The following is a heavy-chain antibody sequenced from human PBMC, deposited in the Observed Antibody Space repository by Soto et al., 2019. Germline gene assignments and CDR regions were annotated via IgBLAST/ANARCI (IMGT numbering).Heavy chain of an antibody. V-gene: IGHV1-3*01. J-gene: IGHJ6*02. Sequence: ASLKVSCKASGYTFTSYAMHWVRQAPGQRLEWMGWINAGNGNTKYSQKFQGRVTITRDTSASTAYMELSSLRSEDTAVYYCARSTGPYGSGSYYIFPSNSADYSYYYYGMDVWGQGTTVTVSS. D-gene: IGHD3-10*01. CDR2: INAGNGNT. CDR3: ARSTGPYGSGSYYIFPSNSADYSYYYYGMDV. CDR1: GYTFTSYA.